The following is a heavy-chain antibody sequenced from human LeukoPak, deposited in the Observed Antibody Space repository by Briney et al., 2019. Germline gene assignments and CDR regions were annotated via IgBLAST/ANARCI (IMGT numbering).Heavy chain of an antibody. V-gene: IGHV3-7*01. Sequence: PVGSLRLSCAASGFTFSSYWMSWVRQAPGKGLEWVANIKQDGSEKYYVDSVKGRFTISRDNAKNSLYLQMNSLRAEDTAVYYCASPRHDGSYSFWGQGTLVTVSS. CDR2: IKQDGSEK. CDR3: ASPRHDGSYSF. CDR1: GFTFSSYW. D-gene: IGHD1-26*01. J-gene: IGHJ4*02.